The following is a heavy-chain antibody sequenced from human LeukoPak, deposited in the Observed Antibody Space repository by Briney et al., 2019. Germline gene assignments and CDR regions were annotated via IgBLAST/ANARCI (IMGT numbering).Heavy chain of an antibody. J-gene: IGHJ6*03. D-gene: IGHD3-10*01. CDR1: GGSISSYY. CDR3: ARVVRLLWFGELSPHYYYYYMDV. Sequence: SETLSLTCTVSGGSISSYYWSWIRQPPGKGLEWIGYIYYSGSTNYNPSLKSRVTISVDTSKNQFSLKLSSVTAADTAVYYCARVVRLLWFGELSPHYYYYYMDVWGKGTTVTVSS. CDR2: IYYSGST. V-gene: IGHV4-59*01.